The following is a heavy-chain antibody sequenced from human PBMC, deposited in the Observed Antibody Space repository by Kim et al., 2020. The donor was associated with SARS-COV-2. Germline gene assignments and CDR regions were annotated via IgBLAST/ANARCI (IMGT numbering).Heavy chain of an antibody. D-gene: IGHD3-3*01. J-gene: IGHJ5*02. V-gene: IGHV4-31*03. CDR3: ARDHRETIFGVVTLNNWFDP. Sequence: SETLSLTCTVSGGSISSGGYYWSWIRQHPGKGLEWIGYIYYSGSTYYNPSLKSRVTISVDTSKNQLSLKLSSVTAADTAVYYCARDHRETIFGVVTLNNWFDPWGQGTLVTVSS. CDR2: IYYSGST. CDR1: GGSISSGGYY.